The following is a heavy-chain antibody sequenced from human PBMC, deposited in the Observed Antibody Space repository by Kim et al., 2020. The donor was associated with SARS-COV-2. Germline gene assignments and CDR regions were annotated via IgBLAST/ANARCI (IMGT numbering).Heavy chain of an antibody. CDR1: GYTFTSYA. Sequence: ASVKVSCKASGYTFTSYAMNWVRQAPGQGLEWMGWINTNTGNPTYAQGFTGRFVFSLDTSVSTAYLQISSLKAEDTAVYYCAREAPGYCSSTSCYSSYGMDVWGQGTTVTVSS. J-gene: IGHJ6*02. D-gene: IGHD2-2*01. CDR2: INTNTGNP. V-gene: IGHV7-4-1*02. CDR3: AREAPGYCSSTSCYSSYGMDV.